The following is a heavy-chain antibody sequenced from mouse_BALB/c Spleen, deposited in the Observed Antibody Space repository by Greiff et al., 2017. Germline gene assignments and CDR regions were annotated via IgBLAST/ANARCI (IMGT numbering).Heavy chain of an antibody. D-gene: IGHD2-4*01. Sequence: EVKLMESGPGLVKPSQSLSLTCTVTGYSITSDYAWNWIRQFPGNKLEWMGYISYSGSTSYNPSLKSRISITRDTSKNQFFLQLNSVTTEDTATYYCARGDDYDRGYAMDYWGQGTSVTVSS. CDR2: ISYSGST. CDR3: ARGDDYDRGYAMDY. CDR1: GYSITSDYA. V-gene: IGHV3-2*02. J-gene: IGHJ4*01.